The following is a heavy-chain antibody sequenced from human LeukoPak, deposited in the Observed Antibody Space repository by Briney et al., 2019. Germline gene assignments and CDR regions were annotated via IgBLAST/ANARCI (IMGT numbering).Heavy chain of an antibody. Sequence: GGSLRLSCSASGFTFSSYAMHWVRQAPGKGLEYVSAISSNGGSTYYADSVKGRFTISRDNSKNTLYLQMSSLRAEDTAVYYCARDPISHYYDSSGYPGDWFDPWGQGTLVTVSS. V-gene: IGHV3-64D*06. J-gene: IGHJ5*02. CDR3: ARDPISHYYDSSGYPGDWFDP. CDR1: GFTFSSYA. D-gene: IGHD3-22*01. CDR2: ISSNGGST.